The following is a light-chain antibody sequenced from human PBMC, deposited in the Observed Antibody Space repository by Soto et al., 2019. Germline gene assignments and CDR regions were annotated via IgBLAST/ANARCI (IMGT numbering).Light chain of an antibody. J-gene: IGLJ2*01. V-gene: IGLV2-14*03. CDR3: SSYTTISTLVV. Sequence: QSVLTQPASVSGSPGQSITISCTGTSSDVGAYNYVSSYQQHPGKAPKLMIYDVSNRPSGVSNRFSRSKSGNTASLIISGLQAEDEADYYCSSYTTISTLVVFGGGTKLTVL. CDR1: SSDVGAYNY. CDR2: DVS.